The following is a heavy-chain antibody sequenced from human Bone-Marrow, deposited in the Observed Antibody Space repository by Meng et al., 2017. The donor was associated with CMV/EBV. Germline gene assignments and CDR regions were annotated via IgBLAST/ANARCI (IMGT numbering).Heavy chain of an antibody. V-gene: IGHV1-8*03. Sequence: ASVKVSCKASGYTFTSYDINWVRQATGQGLEWMGWMNPNSGNTGYAQKFQGRVTITRNTSISTAYMELSSLRSEDTAVYYCARRVPADIRSGVVWFDPWGQGTLVTVSS. D-gene: IGHD2-2*02. CDR3: ARRVPADIRSGVVWFDP. J-gene: IGHJ5*02. CDR2: MNPNSGNT. CDR1: GYTFTSYD.